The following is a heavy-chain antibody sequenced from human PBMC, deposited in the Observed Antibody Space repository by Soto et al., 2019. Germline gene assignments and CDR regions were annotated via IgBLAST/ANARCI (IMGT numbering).Heavy chain of an antibody. CDR2: VSYDGNHK. V-gene: IGHV3-30*18. Sequence: QVQLVESGGGVIQPGTSLSLSCGSSGFTFRSFGMYWVRQAPGKGLEWVAVVSYDGNHKYYADSVKGRFTVSRDNAKNMLYLKMNRMRGEDTAVYYCAKDVGQQLVLNYGMDVWGQGTTVTVSS. D-gene: IGHD6-6*01. CDR3: AKDVGQQLVLNYGMDV. CDR1: GFTFRSFG. J-gene: IGHJ6*02.